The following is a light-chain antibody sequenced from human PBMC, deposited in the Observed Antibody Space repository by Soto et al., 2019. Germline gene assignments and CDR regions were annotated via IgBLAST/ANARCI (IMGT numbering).Light chain of an antibody. V-gene: IGLV2-8*01. CDR3: SSYAGSNNFV. CDR2: EVS. Sequence: QSALTQPISVSGSPGQSITISCTGTSSDVGGYNYVSWYQQHPGKAPKLMIYEVSERPSGVPDRFSGSKSSNTASLTVSGLQAEDEADYYCSSYAGSNNFVFGTGTKVTVL. J-gene: IGLJ1*01. CDR1: SSDVGGYNY.